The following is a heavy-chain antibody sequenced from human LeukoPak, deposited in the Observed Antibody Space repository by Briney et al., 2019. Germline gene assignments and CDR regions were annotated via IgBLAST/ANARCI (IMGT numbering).Heavy chain of an antibody. CDR2: ISSDGSRK. D-gene: IGHD1-1*01. CDR1: RFSFRDYD. V-gene: IGHV3-30*18. CDR3: AKYAYNWNAPDGFDM. Sequence: GKSLRLSCRASRFSFRDYDMHWVRQAPGKGLERVAVISSDGSRKHYGDSVKGRFIISRDNSESTLFLQMNSLRTDDTSVYFCAKYAYNWNAPDGFDMWGQGTMVIVSS. J-gene: IGHJ3*02.